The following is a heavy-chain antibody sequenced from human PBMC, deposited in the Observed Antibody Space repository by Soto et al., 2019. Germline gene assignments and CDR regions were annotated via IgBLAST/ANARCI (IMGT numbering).Heavy chain of an antibody. D-gene: IGHD3-22*01. CDR2: MNPNSVNT. CDR3: ARIAHYYYYMDV. V-gene: IGHV1-8*01. Sequence: ASVKVSCKASGYTFTSYDINWVRQATGQGLEWMGWMNPNSVNTGYAQKFQGRVTMTRNTSISTAYMELSSLRSEDTAVYYCARIAHYYYYMDVWGKGTTVTVSS. J-gene: IGHJ6*03. CDR1: GYTFTSYD.